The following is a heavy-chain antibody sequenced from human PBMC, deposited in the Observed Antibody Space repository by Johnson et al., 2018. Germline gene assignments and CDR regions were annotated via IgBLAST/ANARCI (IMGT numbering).Heavy chain of an antibody. CDR2: IYYSGST. V-gene: IGHV4-59*01. D-gene: IGHD3-9*01. Sequence: QVQLQESGPGLVKPSETLSLTCTVSGGSISSYYWSWIRQPPGKGLEWIGYIYYSGSTNYNPSLKSRVTISVDTSKNQFSLKLSSVTAADTAGYSCARADRYYDILTGYLRGGDYYYMDVWGKGTTVTVSS. CDR3: ARADRYYDILTGYLRGGDYYYMDV. CDR1: GGSISSYY. J-gene: IGHJ6*03.